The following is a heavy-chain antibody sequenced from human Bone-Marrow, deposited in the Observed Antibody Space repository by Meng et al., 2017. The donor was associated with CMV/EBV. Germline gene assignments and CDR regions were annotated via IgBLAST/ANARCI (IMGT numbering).Heavy chain of an antibody. CDR3: AKGRWLQGGTDLNY. CDR1: GFTFSAYA. D-gene: IGHD5-24*01. Sequence: GESLKISCAASGFTFSAYAMHWVRQAPGKGLEWVAVIWYDGNHEYYADSVEGRFTISRDNSKNTLYLQMNSLRAEDTAVYYCAKGRWLQGGTDLNYWGQGTLVTVPS. V-gene: IGHV3-33*03. J-gene: IGHJ4*02. CDR2: IWYDGNHE.